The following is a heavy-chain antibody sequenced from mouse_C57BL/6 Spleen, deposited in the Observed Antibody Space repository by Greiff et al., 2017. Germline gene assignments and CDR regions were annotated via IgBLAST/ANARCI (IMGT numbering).Heavy chain of an antibody. V-gene: IGHV6-6*01. J-gene: IGHJ4*01. CDR2: IRNKANNHAT. CDR3: TRGRDYYAMDY. Sequence: EVQRVESGGGLVQPGGSMKLSCAASGFTFSDAWMDWVRQSPEKGLEWVAEIRNKANNHATYYAESVKGRFTISRDDSKSSVYLQMNSLRAEDTGIYYCTRGRDYYAMDYWGQGTSVTVSS. CDR1: GFTFSDAW.